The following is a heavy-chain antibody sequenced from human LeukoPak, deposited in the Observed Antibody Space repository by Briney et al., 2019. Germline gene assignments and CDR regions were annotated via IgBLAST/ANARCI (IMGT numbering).Heavy chain of an antibody. J-gene: IGHJ4*02. V-gene: IGHV3-48*03. CDR3: ARVDCGPDY. Sequence: GGCLRLSCAASLFTSRSYEMNWVRQARGKGLEWVSYISISGSTIYYADSVKGRFTNSRDNANNALYLQMNSRRAEDTAGYYCARVDCGPDYWGQGTLVTVSS. CDR1: LFTSRSYE. D-gene: IGHD3/OR15-3a*01. CDR2: ISISGSTI.